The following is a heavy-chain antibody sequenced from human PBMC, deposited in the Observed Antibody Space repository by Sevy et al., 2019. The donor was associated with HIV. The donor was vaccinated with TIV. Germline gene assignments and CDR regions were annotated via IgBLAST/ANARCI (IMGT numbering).Heavy chain of an antibody. CDR2: IKQDGSEK. J-gene: IGHJ6*02. V-gene: IGHV3-7*01. CDR1: GFTFSSYW. Sequence: GGSLRLSCAASGFTFSSYWMSWVRQAPGKGLEWVANIKQDGSEKYYVDSVKGRFTISRDNAKNSLYLQMNSLRAEDTAVYYCARDHHTVTYYYYYGMDVWGHGTTVTVSS. D-gene: IGHD4-4*01. CDR3: ARDHHTVTYYYYYGMDV.